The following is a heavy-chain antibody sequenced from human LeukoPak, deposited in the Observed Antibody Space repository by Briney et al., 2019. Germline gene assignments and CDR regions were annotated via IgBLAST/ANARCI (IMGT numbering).Heavy chain of an antibody. V-gene: IGHV3-23*01. CDR1: GFTFSTYG. D-gene: IGHD3-16*01. J-gene: IGHJ4*02. Sequence: GGSLRLSCVASGFTFSTYGMIWVRQAPGKGPEWVSLVSNSGDTTNYADSVKGRFTISRDYSKNTLYLQMDSLRAEDTAAYYCANIGSSTFGSTGFWGQGTLVTVSS. CDR3: ANIGSSTFGSTGF. CDR2: VSNSGDTT.